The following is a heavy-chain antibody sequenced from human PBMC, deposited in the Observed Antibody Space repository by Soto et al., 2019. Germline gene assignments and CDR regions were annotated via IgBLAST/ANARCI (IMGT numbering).Heavy chain of an antibody. V-gene: IGHV4-34*01. CDR3: ARGVGITIFGVVIIPRYYMDV. J-gene: IGHJ6*03. CDR1: GGSFSGYY. D-gene: IGHD3-3*01. CDR2: INHSGST. Sequence: SLTLPLSCAVDGGSFSGYYWSWIRQPPGKGLEWIGEINHSGSTNYNPSLKSRVTISVDTSKNQFSLKLSSVTAADTAVYYCARGVGITIFGVVIIPRYYMDVWGKGTSVTVSS.